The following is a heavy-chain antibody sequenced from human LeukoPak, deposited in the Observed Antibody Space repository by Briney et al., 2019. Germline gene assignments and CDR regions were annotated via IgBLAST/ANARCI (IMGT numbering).Heavy chain of an antibody. CDR3: ARADGDYLDY. D-gene: IGHD4-17*01. CDR2: IYYSGST. V-gene: IGHV4-39*07. CDR1: GGSISSYY. Sequence: PSETLSLTCTVSGGSISSYYWGWIRQPPGKGLEWIGSIYYSGSTYYNPSLKSRVTISVDTSKNQFSLKLSSVTAADTAVYYCARADGDYLDYWGQGTLVTVSS. J-gene: IGHJ4*02.